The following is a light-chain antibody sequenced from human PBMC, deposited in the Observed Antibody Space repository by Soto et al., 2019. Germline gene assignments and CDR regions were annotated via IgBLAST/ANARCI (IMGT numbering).Light chain of an antibody. J-gene: IGKJ1*01. CDR1: QSIGTS. V-gene: IGKV1-5*03. CDR3: QQYNPMSRT. CDR2: KAS. Sequence: DIQMTQSPSTLSASVGDRVTITCRASQSIGTSLAWFQQKPGKAPKLLIFKASTLESGVPSRFSGSGSGTEFTLTISSLEADDFATYYCQQYNPMSRTFGQGPKVDI.